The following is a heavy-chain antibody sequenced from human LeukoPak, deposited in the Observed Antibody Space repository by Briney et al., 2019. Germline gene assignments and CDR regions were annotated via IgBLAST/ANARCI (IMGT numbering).Heavy chain of an antibody. D-gene: IGHD3-10*01. CDR2: IRSKANSYAT. J-gene: IGHJ6*03. V-gene: IGHV3-73*01. CDR1: GFTFSSYE. Sequence: GGSLRLSCAASGFTFSSYEMNWVRQASGKGLEWVGRIRSKANSYATAYAASVKGRFTISRDDSKNTAYLQMNSLKTEDTAVYYCTVYITIAGKYYMDVWGKGTTVTVSS. CDR3: TVYITIAGKYYMDV.